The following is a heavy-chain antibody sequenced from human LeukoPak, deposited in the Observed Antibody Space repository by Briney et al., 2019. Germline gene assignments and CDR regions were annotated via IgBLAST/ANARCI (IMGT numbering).Heavy chain of an antibody. CDR2: IKKDGSDK. CDR1: GFPFSSYW. D-gene: IGHD3-10*01. V-gene: IGHV3-7*04. CDR3: ARVPGTSNYYGSGSPDY. Sequence: GGSLRLSCAASGFPFSSYWMSWDRQAPGKGLEWVANIKKDGSDKHYVDSVKGRFTISRDNAKNSLYLQMNSLRAEDTAVYYCARVPGTSNYYGSGSPDYWGQGTLVTVSS. J-gene: IGHJ4*02.